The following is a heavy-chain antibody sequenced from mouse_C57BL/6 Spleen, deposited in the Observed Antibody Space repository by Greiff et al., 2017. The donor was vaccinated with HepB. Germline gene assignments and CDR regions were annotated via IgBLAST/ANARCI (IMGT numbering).Heavy chain of an antibody. J-gene: IGHJ2*01. Sequence: EVKLMESGGGLVKPGGSLKLSCAASGFTFSDYGMHWVRQAPEKGLEWVAYISSGSSTIYYADTVKGRFTISRDNAKNTLFLQMTSLRSEDTAMYYCARHSNYYGFDYWGQGTTLTVSS. CDR3: ARHSNYYGFDY. V-gene: IGHV5-17*01. D-gene: IGHD2-5*01. CDR2: ISSGSSTI. CDR1: GFTFSDYG.